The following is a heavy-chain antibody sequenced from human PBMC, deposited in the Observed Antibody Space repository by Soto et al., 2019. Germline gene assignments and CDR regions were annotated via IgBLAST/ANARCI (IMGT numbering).Heavy chain of an antibody. CDR1: GFTFSDYY. Sequence: GESLKISCAASGFTFSDYYMSWIRQAPGKGLEWVSYISSSGSTIYYADSVKGRFTISRDNAKNSLYLQMNSLRAEDTAVYYCARDRGSYSTFDYWGQGTLVTVSS. CDR3: ARDRGSYSTFDY. J-gene: IGHJ4*02. CDR2: ISSSGSTI. V-gene: IGHV3-11*01. D-gene: IGHD1-26*01.